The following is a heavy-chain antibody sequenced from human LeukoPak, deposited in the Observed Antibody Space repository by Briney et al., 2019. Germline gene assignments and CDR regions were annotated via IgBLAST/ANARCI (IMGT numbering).Heavy chain of an antibody. D-gene: IGHD3-22*01. CDR1: GGSISSYY. CDR2: IYYSGST. CDR3: ARHRIYDSSGYPFDY. Sequence: SETLSLTCTVSGGSISSYYWSSIRQPPGKGLEWIGYIYYSGSTNYNPSLKSRVTISVDTSKNQFSLKLSSVTAADTAVYYCARHRIYDSSGYPFDYWGQGTLVTVSS. V-gene: IGHV4-59*08. J-gene: IGHJ4*02.